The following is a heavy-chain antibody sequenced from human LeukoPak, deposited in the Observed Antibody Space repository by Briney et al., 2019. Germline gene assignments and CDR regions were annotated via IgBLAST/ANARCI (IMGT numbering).Heavy chain of an antibody. CDR1: GGSISSYY. Sequence: SETLSLTCTVSGGSISSYYWSWIRQPAGKGLEWIGYIYTSGSTNYNPSLKSRVTISVDTSKNQFSLTLTSVTAADTAVYYCARLLGVRRGVMTGWFDCWGQGALVTVSS. CDR3: ARLLGVRRGVMTGWFDC. CDR2: IYTSGST. J-gene: IGHJ5*01. V-gene: IGHV4-4*09. D-gene: IGHD3-10*01.